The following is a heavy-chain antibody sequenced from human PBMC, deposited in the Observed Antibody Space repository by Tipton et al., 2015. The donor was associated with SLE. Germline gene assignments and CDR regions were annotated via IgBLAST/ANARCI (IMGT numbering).Heavy chain of an antibody. CDR1: GFIFSSYA. J-gene: IGHJ4*02. Sequence: SLRLSCAASGFIFSSYAMSWVRQAPGKGLEWVSAISGSGGSTYYADSVKGRFTISRDNSKNTLYLQMNSLRAEDTAVYYCAKGGKYYDFWSGYSTGFDYWGQGTLVTVSS. V-gene: IGHV3-23*01. D-gene: IGHD3-3*01. CDR3: AKGGKYYDFWSGYSTGFDY. CDR2: ISGSGGST.